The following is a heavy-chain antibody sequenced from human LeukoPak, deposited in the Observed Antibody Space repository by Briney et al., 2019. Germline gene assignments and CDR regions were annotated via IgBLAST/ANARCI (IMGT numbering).Heavy chain of an antibody. J-gene: IGHJ4*01. V-gene: IGHV1-69*04. Sequence: ASVKVSCKACGCTSRSYAISWVRPAPGQGLEWMGRIIPILGIANYAQKFQGRVTITADKSTGTAYMELSSLRSEGTAVYYCAREEFDYWGQGTLVTVSS. CDR2: IIPILGIA. CDR3: AREEFDY. CDR1: GCTSRSYA.